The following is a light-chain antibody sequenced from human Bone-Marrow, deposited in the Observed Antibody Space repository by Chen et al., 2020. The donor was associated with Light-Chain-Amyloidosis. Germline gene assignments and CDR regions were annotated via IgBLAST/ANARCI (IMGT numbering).Light chain of an antibody. Sequence: QSVLTQPPSASGTPGQRVLLSCSGSSSNIGKNYVYWYQQLPGAAPKLLIYNNNQRPSGFSDRCSGSESGTSASLAISGLRSEDEADYHCAAWDGSLRGVVVGGGSKLTVL. CDR3: AAWDGSLRGVV. V-gene: IGLV1-47*01. CDR1: SSNIGKNY. CDR2: NNN. J-gene: IGLJ2*01.